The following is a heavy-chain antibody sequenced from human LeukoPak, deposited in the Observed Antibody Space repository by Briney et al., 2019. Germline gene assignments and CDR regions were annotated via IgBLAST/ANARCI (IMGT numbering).Heavy chain of an antibody. J-gene: IGHJ4*02. CDR2: IILIFDTG. V-gene: IGHV1-69*06. D-gene: IGHD3-22*01. CDR1: GGTFICYS. Sequence: AGQGSCKASGGTFICYSINWVRQAPGPGQEWMGGIILIFDTGNYAQKFQDRVTITADKSTSTAYMELSSLRSEDTAVYYCARGSGDSNSYYRLDVDIADWGQGTLVTVSS. CDR3: ARGSGDSNSYYRLDVDIAD.